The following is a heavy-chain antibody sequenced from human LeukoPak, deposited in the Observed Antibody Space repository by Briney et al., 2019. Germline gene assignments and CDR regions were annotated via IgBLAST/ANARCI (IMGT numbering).Heavy chain of an antibody. D-gene: IGHD3-10*01. CDR2: IYYSGST. Sequence: SETLSLTCAVSGGSISSYYSSWIRQPPGKGLERVGHIYYSGSTNYNPSLNRFTTTSVNTSNTQFSLKLSSVTAADTAVYYCASRMYHYYGSGSYFGYQGHLTLVTVSS. V-gene: IGHV4-59*08. J-gene: IGHJ4*01. CDR3: ASRMYHYYGSGSYFGY. CDR1: GGSISSYY.